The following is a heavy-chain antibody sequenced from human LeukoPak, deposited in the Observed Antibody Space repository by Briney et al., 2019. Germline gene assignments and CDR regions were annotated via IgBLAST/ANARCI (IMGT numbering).Heavy chain of an antibody. Sequence: GGSLRLSCAASGFTVSSNYMNWVRQAPGKGLEWVSVIHGGGSTYYADSVKGRFTISRDNARNSLFLQMNSLTAEDTAIYYCARSLISAVIGMDVWGQGTAVTVSS. V-gene: IGHV3-53*01. CDR3: ARSLISAVIGMDV. CDR1: GFTVSSNY. D-gene: IGHD3-3*01. J-gene: IGHJ6*02. CDR2: IHGGGST.